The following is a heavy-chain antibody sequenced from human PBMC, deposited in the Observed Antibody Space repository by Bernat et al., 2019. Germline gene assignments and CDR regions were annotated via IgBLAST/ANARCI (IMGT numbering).Heavy chain of an antibody. CDR2: IRSKTDGGTA. D-gene: IGHD3-10*01. J-gene: IGHJ4*02. V-gene: IGHV3-15*01. Sequence: EVQLLESGGDLVKPGGSLRLSCAASGFTFSNVWLTWVRQAPGKGLEWVGRIRSKTDGGTADYATPVKDRFTISRDDSKNTLYLQMNSLKTEDTAVYYCTSTLGFWGQGTLVTVSS. CDR1: GFTFSNVW. CDR3: TSTLGF.